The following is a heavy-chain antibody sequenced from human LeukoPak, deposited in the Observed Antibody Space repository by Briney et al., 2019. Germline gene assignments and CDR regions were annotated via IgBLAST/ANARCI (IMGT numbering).Heavy chain of an antibody. CDR2: ISSSGSTI. CDR1: GFTLSSYE. J-gene: IGHJ4*02. D-gene: IGHD6-13*01. V-gene: IGHV3-48*03. Sequence: GGSLRLSCAASGFTLSSYEMNWVRQAPGKGLEWVSYISSSGSTIYYADSVKGRFTISRDNAKNSLYLQMNSLRAEDTAVYYCAREGYSSSCDYWGQGTLVTVSS. CDR3: AREGYSSSCDY.